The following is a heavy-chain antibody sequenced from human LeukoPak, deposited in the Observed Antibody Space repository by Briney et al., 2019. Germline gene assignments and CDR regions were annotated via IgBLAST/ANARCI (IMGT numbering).Heavy chain of an antibody. CDR1: GGTFSSYA. CDR2: IIPIFGTA. Sequence: ASVKVSCKASGGTFSSYAISWVRQAPGQGLEWMGGIIPIFGTANYAQKFQGRVTITAGKSTSTAYMELSSLRSEDTAVYYCARDLGCSGGGCWDVWGKGTTVTVSS. V-gene: IGHV1-69*06. J-gene: IGHJ6*04. CDR3: ARDLGCSGGGCWDV. D-gene: IGHD2-15*01.